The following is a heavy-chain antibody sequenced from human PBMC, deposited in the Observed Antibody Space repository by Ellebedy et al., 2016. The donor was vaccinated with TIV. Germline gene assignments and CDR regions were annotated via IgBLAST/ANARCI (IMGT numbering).Heavy chain of an antibody. D-gene: IGHD5-24*01. Sequence: GESLKISCQTSGYDFANFWIGWVRQMPGKGLEWMGVIYPGDSATSYSPSFPGQVTLSADKSTGTAYLQWTSLKASDSGMYFCARSRQGYNAGADFWGQGTLVTVSS. V-gene: IGHV5-51*01. CDR2: IYPGDSAT. CDR3: ARSRQGYNAGADF. J-gene: IGHJ4*02. CDR1: GYDFANFW.